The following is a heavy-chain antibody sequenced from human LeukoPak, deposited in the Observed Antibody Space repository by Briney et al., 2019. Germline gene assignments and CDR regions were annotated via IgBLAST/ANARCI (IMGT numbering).Heavy chain of an antibody. V-gene: IGHV3-7*03. D-gene: IGHD3-16*01. CDR1: GFTFSSYW. J-gene: IGHJ4*02. CDR3: ARDYGGY. Sequence: PGGSLRLSCAASGFTFSSYWMSWVRQAPGKGLEWVVSIKEDGSEKYYVDSVEGRFTISRDNAKNSLSLQMNSLRVEDTAMHYCARDYGGYWGQGTLVTVSS. CDR2: IKEDGSEK.